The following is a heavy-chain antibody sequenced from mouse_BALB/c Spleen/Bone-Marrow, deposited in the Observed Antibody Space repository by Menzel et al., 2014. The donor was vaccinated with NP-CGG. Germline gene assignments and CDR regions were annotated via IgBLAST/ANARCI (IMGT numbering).Heavy chain of an antibody. CDR3: ASWSTTGAMDY. J-gene: IGHJ4*01. CDR1: GYSFTAYT. V-gene: IGHV1-26*01. CDR2: INPYNGGT. Sequence: LMESGASMRISCRASGYSFTAYTMNWVKQSHGKNLEWIGLINPYNGGTSYNQKFKGKATLTVDKSSSTAYMELLSLTSEDSAVYYCASWSTTGAMDYWGQGTSVTVSS. D-gene: IGHD5-1*01.